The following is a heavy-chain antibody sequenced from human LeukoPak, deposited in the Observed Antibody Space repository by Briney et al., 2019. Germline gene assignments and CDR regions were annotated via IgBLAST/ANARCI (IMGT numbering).Heavy chain of an antibody. CDR1: GFTFDDYA. V-gene: IGHV3-9*01. D-gene: IGHD2-21*02. CDR3: ARVRRGGDSRYFDY. CDR2: ISYNSDTI. J-gene: IGHJ4*02. Sequence: GRSLRLSCAASGFTFDDYAMHWVRQAPGKGLEWVSGISYNSDTIAYADSVKGRFTISRDNAKNSLYLQMNLLRVEDTAVYFCARVRRGGDSRYFDYWGQGALVTVSS.